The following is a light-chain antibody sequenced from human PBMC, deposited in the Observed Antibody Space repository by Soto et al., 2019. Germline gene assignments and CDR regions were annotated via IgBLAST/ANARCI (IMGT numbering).Light chain of an antibody. Sequence: QSALTQPASVSGSPGQSITISCTGTSSDVGGYNYVSWYQQHPGKAPKLLIYGVTDRPSGVSNRFSGSKSGDVASLTISGLQAEDEADYYCCSYTSDLTPYVFGTGTKVTVL. V-gene: IGLV2-14*03. J-gene: IGLJ1*01. CDR2: GVT. CDR3: CSYTSDLTPYV. CDR1: SSDVGGYNY.